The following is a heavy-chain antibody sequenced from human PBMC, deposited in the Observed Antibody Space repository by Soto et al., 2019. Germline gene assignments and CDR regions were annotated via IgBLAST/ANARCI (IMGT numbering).Heavy chain of an antibody. CDR1: GYTFTSYG. V-gene: IGHV1-18*04. CDR3: AMDYGDRPEYFKH. Sequence: QVQLMQSGPDLKRPGASMKVSCKASGYTFTSYGISWVRQAPGQGLEWMAWISPLKGRTQYSQKAQGRVTLSTDTSSNTAYMEMTTLRVDDTAVYYCAMDYGDRPEYFKHWDQGTLVTVS. D-gene: IGHD4-17*01. J-gene: IGHJ1*01. CDR2: ISPLKGRT.